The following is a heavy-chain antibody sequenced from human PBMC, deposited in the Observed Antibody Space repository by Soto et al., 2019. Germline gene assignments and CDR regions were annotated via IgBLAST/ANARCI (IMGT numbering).Heavy chain of an antibody. CDR3: AKQRAGYGSGSDTFYFDF. Sequence: PGGSLRLSCSTSGFTFSTYAMNWVRQAPGKGLERVSALSGSGGTTYYADSVRGRFTISRDNSKNTLFLQMSSLRAEDTALYYCAKQRAGYGSGSDTFYFDFWGQGTLVTVSS. CDR1: GFTFSTYA. D-gene: IGHD3-10*01. V-gene: IGHV3-23*01. J-gene: IGHJ4*02. CDR2: LSGSGGTT.